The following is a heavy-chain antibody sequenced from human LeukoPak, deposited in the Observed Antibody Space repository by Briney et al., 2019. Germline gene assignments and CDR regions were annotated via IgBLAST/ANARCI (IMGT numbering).Heavy chain of an antibody. D-gene: IGHD5-18*01. V-gene: IGHV1-2*02. Sequence: GASVKVSCKAPGYTFTGYYMHWVRQAPGQGLEWMGWINPNSGGTNYAQKFQGRVTMTRDTSISTAYMELSRLRSDDTAVYYCARPGPDTAMASVSWFDPWGQGTLVTVSS. J-gene: IGHJ5*02. CDR3: ARPGPDTAMASVSWFDP. CDR2: INPNSGGT. CDR1: GYTFTGYY.